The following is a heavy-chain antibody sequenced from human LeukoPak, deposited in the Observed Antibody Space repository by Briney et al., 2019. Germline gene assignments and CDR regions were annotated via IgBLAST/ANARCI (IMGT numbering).Heavy chain of an antibody. D-gene: IGHD1-26*01. CDR3: ARVTVGATNDYPSDY. Sequence: ASVKVSCKASGYTFTVYYMHWVRQAPGQGLEWMGRINPNSGGTNNAQKFQGRITMTRDTSISTAYMELSRLRSDDTAVYYCARVTVGATNDYPSDYWGQGTLVTVSS. V-gene: IGHV1-2*06. CDR2: INPNSGGT. J-gene: IGHJ4*02. CDR1: GYTFTVYY.